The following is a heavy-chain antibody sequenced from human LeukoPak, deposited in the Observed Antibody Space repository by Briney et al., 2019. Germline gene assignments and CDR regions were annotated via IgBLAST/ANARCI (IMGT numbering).Heavy chain of an antibody. CDR2: ISYDGSNK. J-gene: IGHJ3*02. CDR1: GFTFSSYG. Sequence: PGGSLRLSCAASGFTFSSYGMHWVRQAPGKGLEWGAVISYDGSNKYYADSVKGRFTISRDNSKNTLYLQMNSLRAEDTAVYYCAKVFSNIVVVAASRGAFDIWGQGTMVTVSS. CDR3: AKVFSNIVVVAASRGAFDI. V-gene: IGHV3-30*18. D-gene: IGHD2-21*02.